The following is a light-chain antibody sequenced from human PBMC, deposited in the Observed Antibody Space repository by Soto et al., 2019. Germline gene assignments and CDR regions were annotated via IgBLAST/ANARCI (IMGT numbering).Light chain of an antibody. CDR1: SSNIGAGYD. CDR2: ANR. Sequence: QSVLTQAPSVSGAPGQRVTISCTGSSSNIGAGYDVHWYQQLPGTAPKLLIYANRNRPAGVPDRFSASKSGTSASLAISGLQAEDEADYYCQSHDSSTSGYVFGSGTKVTVL. CDR3: QSHDSSTSGYV. J-gene: IGLJ1*01. V-gene: IGLV1-40*01.